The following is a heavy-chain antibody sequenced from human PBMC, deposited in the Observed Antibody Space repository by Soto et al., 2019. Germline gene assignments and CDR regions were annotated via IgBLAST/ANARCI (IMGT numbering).Heavy chain of an antibody. CDR1: GASYSDYA. CDR3: ARGMTTFLDF. D-gene: IGHD4-17*01. CDR2: IIPKFSAS. Sequence: QVQLVQSGAEVKKPGSSVRVSCKASGASYSDYAIAWVRQAPGQGLEWMGGIIPKFSASKYAQKFHGRLTITADESTSTAYMELNSLTYEDTAVYYCARGMTTFLDFGGQGTVVTVSS. J-gene: IGHJ4*02. V-gene: IGHV1-69*01.